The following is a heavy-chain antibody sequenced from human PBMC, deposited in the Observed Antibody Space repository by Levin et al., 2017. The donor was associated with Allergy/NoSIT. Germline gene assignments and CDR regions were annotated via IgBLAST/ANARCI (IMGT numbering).Heavy chain of an antibody. V-gene: IGHV3-72*01. Sequence: GESLKISCVASGFTFSDYYMDWVRQAPGKGLEWVGRGRDKANGYTATYAASVRDRFIISRDDSRNSVYLQMSSLKTDDTAVYYCTRGHGLWGPDVDPWGQGTLVTVSS. CDR1: GFTFSDYY. J-gene: IGHJ5*02. CDR3: TRGHGLWGPDVDP. D-gene: IGHD2-21*01. CDR2: GRDKANGYTA.